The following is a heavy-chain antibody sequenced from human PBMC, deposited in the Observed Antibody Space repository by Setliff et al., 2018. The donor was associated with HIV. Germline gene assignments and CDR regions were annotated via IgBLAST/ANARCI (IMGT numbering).Heavy chain of an antibody. Sequence: GGSLRLSCAVSGFSFSDYFMTWIRQAPGKGLEWVSYISGSGGVMAYADSVKGRFTISRDNAKNTLYLQMNSLRGEDTAVYYCSRHLGYCSTTNSCWGQGTPVTVSS. V-gene: IGHV3-11*04. CDR3: SRHLGYCSTTNSC. J-gene: IGHJ4*02. CDR1: GFSFSDYF. D-gene: IGHD2-2*03. CDR2: ISGSGGVM.